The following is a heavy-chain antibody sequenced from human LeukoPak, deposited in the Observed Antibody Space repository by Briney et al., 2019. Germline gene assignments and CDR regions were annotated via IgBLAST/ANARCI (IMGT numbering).Heavy chain of an antibody. Sequence: GGSPRLSCAASGFTFSSYGMHWVRQAPGKGLEWVAFIRYDGSDQYYADSVKGRFTISRDNSNNILNLQMNSLRVEDTAVYYCARARYISSDNDFWSGYYTDLDYWGQGTLVTVSS. CDR2: IRYDGSDQ. CDR1: GFTFSSYG. CDR3: ARARYISSDNDFWSGYYTDLDY. V-gene: IGHV3-30*02. J-gene: IGHJ4*02. D-gene: IGHD3-3*01.